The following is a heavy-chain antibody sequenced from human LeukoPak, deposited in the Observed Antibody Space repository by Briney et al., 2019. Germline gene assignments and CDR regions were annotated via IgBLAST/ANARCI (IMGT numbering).Heavy chain of an antibody. D-gene: IGHD3-22*01. J-gene: IGHJ5*02. CDR3: ARVTYYYDSSGYSWFDP. V-gene: IGHV1-2*02. CDR1: GYTFTGYY. CDR2: INPNSGGP. Sequence: ASVKVSCKASGYTFTGYYMHWVRQAPGQGLEWMGWINPNSGGPNYAQKFQGRVTMTRDTSISTAYMELSRLRSDDTAVYYCARVTYYYDSSGYSWFDPWGQGTLVTVSS.